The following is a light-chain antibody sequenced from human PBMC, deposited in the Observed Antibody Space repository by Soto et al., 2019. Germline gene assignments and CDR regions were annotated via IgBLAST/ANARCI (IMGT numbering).Light chain of an antibody. V-gene: IGLV2-14*01. CDR1: SSDVGDYNY. J-gene: IGLJ2*01. Sequence: QSALTQPASVSGSPGQSITISCTGTSSDVGDYNYVSWYQQHPGKAPKLMIYDVSNRPSGVSNRFSGSKSGNTASLTVSGLQPEDEADYYCSSYTSSGTLVVFGGGTQLTVL. CDR3: SSYTSSGTLVV. CDR2: DVS.